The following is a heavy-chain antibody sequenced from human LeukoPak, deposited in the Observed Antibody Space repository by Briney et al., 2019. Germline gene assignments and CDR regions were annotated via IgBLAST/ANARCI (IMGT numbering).Heavy chain of an antibody. CDR2: IYPGDSDT. CDR3: VRNADYGDYVGSFDY. CDR1: GYSFTSYW. Sequence: GEPLKISCQGSGYSFTSYWIGWVRQMPGKGLEWMGIIYPGDSDTRYSPSFQGQVTISADKSISTAYLQWSSLKASDTAMYYCVRNADYGDYVGSFDYWGQGTLVTVSS. V-gene: IGHV5-51*01. J-gene: IGHJ4*02. D-gene: IGHD4-17*01.